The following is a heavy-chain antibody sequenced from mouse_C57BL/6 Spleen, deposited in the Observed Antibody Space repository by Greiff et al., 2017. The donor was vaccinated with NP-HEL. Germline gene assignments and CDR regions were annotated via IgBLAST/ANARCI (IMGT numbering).Heavy chain of an antibody. J-gene: IGHJ2*01. CDR1: GYSITSGYY. V-gene: IGHV3-6*01. Sequence: DVKLQESGPGLVKPSQSLSLTCSVTGYSITSGYYWNWIRQFPGNKLEWMGYISYDGSNNYNPSLKNRISITRDTSKNQFFLKLNSVTTEDTATYYCARERGDYWGQGTTLTVSS. CDR3: ARERGDY. CDR2: ISYDGSN.